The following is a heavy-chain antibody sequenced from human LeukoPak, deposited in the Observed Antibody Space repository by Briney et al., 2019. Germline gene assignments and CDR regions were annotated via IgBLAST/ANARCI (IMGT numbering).Heavy chain of an antibody. V-gene: IGHV3-21*01. CDR2: ISSYSTYI. Sequence: GGSLRLSCAASGFSLSDFGIHWVRQAPGKGLEWVSFISSYSTYIYYADSLKGRFTISRDNAKNSLYLQMNSLRAEDTAVYHCARDSFAGYDSSGYSSYDYWGQGTLVTVSS. CDR1: GFSLSDFG. D-gene: IGHD3-22*01. J-gene: IGHJ4*02. CDR3: ARDSFAGYDSSGYSSYDY.